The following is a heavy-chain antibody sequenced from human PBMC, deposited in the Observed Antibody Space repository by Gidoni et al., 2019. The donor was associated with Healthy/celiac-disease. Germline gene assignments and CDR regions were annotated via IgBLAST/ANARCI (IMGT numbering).Heavy chain of an antibody. V-gene: IGHV4-59*01. D-gene: IGHD1-26*01. CDR2: IYYSGST. CDR1: GRSISSYY. CDR3: AREVVGEFSFDY. Sequence: QVPLQESVPVLVKPSATLSLTCPVSGRSISSYYWSWIRQPPGKGLEWIGYIYYSGSTNYNPSLKSRVTISVETSKNQFSLKLSSVTAADTAVYYCAREVVGEFSFDYWGQGTLVTVSS. J-gene: IGHJ4*02.